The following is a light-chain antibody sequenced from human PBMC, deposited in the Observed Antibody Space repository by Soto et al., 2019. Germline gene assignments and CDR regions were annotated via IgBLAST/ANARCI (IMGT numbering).Light chain of an antibody. CDR1: SGHSSYG. CDR3: QTWGTGFQF. Sequence: QPVLTQSPSASASLGASVKLTCTLSSGHSSYGIAWHQKQPGKGPRYLMDLNNDGSHTKGDGIPDRFSGSSSGADRYLINSSLQSEDEADYYCQTWGTGFQFFGGGTQLTVL. J-gene: IGLJ7*01. V-gene: IGLV4-69*01. CDR2: LNNDGSH.